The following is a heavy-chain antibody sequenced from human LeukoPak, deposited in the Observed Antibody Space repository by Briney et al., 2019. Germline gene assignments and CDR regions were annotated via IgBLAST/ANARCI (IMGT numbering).Heavy chain of an antibody. CDR2: INPNSGNR. CDR1: GYTLTRYD. J-gene: IGHJ4*02. V-gene: IGHV1-8*03. D-gene: IGHD4-17*01. CDR3: ARANGDLDY. Sequence: GASVKVSCKASGYTLTRYDINWVRQATGQGLEWMGWINPNSGNRGYAQKFQGRVSITRDTSINTAYMELSSLRSDDTAVYYCARANGDLDYWGQGTLVTVSS.